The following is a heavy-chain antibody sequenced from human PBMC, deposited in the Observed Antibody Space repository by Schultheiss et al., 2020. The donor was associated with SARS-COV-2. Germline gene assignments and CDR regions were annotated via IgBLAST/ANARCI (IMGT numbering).Heavy chain of an antibody. CDR1: GGSFSGYY. V-gene: IGHV4-34*01. CDR3: ARNLNVRYCSSTSCYRGGFDY. CDR2: INHSGST. Sequence: SETLSLTCAVYGGSFSGYYWSWIRQPPGKGLEWIGEINHSGSTNYNPSLKSRVTISVDTSKNQFSLKLSSVTAADTAVYYCARNLNVRYCSSTSCYRGGFDYWGQGTLVTVSS. J-gene: IGHJ4*02. D-gene: IGHD2-2*02.